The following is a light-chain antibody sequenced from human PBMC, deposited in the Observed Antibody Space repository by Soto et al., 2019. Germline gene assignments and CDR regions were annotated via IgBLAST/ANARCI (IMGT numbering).Light chain of an antibody. CDR3: QQYGSSPWGT. J-gene: IGKJ5*01. Sequence: EIVLTQSPGTLSLSPGEIATLSCIASQSVSSSYLAWYQQKPGQAPRLLIYGASSRATGIPDRFSGSGSGTDFTLTISRLEPEDFAVYYCQQYGSSPWGTFGQGTRLEIK. CDR2: GAS. V-gene: IGKV3-20*01. CDR1: QSVSSSY.